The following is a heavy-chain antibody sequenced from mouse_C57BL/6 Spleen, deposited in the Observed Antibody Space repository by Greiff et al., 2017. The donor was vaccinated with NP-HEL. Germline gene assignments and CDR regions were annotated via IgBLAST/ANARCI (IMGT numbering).Heavy chain of an antibody. D-gene: IGHD1-1*01. V-gene: IGHV1-15*01. J-gene: IGHJ4*01. CDR3: TRLDYGSSYDYAMDY. CDR2: IDPETGGT. Sequence: QVQLQQSGAELVRPGASVTLSCKASGYTFTDYEMHWVKQTPVHGLEWIGAIDPETGGTAYNQKFKGKAILTADKSSSTAYMELRSLTSEDSAVYYCTRLDYGSSYDYAMDYWGQGTSVTVSS. CDR1: GYTFTDYE.